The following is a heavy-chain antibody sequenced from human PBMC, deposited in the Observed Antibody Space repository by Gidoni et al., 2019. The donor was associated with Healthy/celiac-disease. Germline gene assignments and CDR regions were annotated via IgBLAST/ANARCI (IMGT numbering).Heavy chain of an antibody. CDR2: IVVGSGNT. CDR1: GFTFTSSA. CDR3: AAGTNRDGNWFDP. Sequence: QMQLVQSGPEVKKPGTSVKVSCKASGFTFTSSAVQWVRQARGQRLEWIGWIVVGSGNTNYAQKFQERVTITRDMSTSTAYMELSSLRSEDTAVYYCAAGTNRDGNWFDPWGQGTLVTVSS. V-gene: IGHV1-58*01. D-gene: IGHD2-8*01. J-gene: IGHJ5*02.